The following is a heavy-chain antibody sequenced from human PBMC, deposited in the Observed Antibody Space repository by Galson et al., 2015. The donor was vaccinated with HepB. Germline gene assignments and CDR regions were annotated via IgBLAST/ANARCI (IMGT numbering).Heavy chain of an antibody. CDR1: GGSISGYY. J-gene: IGHJ5*01. D-gene: IGHD5-24*01. CDR2: VYHTGNN. CDR3: ARGYKLPPNFLDS. V-gene: IGHV4-59*01. Sequence: ETLSLTCDVSGGSISGYYWFWIRQFPGKGLEWIGYVYHTGNNNYNPSLKSRVTVAVDTSRNQFSLRLDSVTAADSAVYFCARGYKLPPNFLDSWGQGLLVTVSS.